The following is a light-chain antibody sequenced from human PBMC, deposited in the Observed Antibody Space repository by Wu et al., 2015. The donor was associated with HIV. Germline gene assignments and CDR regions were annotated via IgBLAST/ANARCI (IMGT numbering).Light chain of an antibody. Sequence: SLSPGEQPPSRAGPVRGLPATILAWYQQKPGQAPRLLIYGASNRAPGIADRFSGSGSGTDFALTISGLEPDDFAVYYCQQYVRSPETFGQGTKVEIK. V-gene: IGKV3-20*01. CDR2: GAS. CDR3: QQYVRSPET. CDR1: RGLPAT. J-gene: IGKJ1*01.